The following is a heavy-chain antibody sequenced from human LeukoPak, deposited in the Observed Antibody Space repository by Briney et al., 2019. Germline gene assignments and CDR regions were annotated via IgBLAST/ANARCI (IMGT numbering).Heavy chain of an antibody. V-gene: IGHV4-39*02. CDR3: ARDYSGAGTVGATSGY. D-gene: IGHD1-26*01. J-gene: IGHJ4*02. Sequence: SETLSLTCTVSGGSISSSSYYWDWIRQPPGEGLEWIGSIYYSGNTYYNPSLKSRVTTSVDTSKNQFSLKLSSVTAADTAVYYCARDYSGAGTVGATSGYWGQGTLVTVSS. CDR1: GGSISSSSYY. CDR2: IYYSGNT.